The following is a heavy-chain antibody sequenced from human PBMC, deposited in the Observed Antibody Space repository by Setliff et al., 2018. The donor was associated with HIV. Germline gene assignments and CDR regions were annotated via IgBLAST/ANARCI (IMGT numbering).Heavy chain of an antibody. V-gene: IGHV1-69*05. CDR1: GYTFTSHY. CDR3: ASAYCSSTGCYVRWGNGMDV. J-gene: IGHJ6*02. CDR2: IIPIFGTA. D-gene: IGHD2-2*01. Sequence: GASVKVSCKASGYTFTSHYIHWVRQAPGQGLEWMGGIIPIFGTASHAQKFQGRVTITTDESTSTAYMALSSLRFEDTAMYYCASAYCSSTGCYVRWGNGMDVWGQGTTVTVSS.